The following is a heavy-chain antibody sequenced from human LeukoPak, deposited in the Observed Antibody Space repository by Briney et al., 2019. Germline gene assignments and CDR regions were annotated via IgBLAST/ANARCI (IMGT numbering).Heavy chain of an antibody. CDR2: IIPIFGTA. CDR1: GGTFSSYA. Sequence: VASVKVPCKASGGTFSSYAISWVRQAPGQGLEWMGGIIPIFGTANYAQKFQGRVTITTDESTSTAYMELSSLRSEDTAVYYCAREISDSSGYYGQWGQGTLVTVSS. CDR3: AREISDSSGYYGQ. J-gene: IGHJ4*02. V-gene: IGHV1-69*05. D-gene: IGHD3-22*01.